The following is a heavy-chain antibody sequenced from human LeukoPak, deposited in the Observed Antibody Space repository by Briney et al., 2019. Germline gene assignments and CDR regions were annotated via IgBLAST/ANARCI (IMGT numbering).Heavy chain of an antibody. CDR2: IRSDGSNK. CDR3: ARGPSVYINYNLYYYYMDV. CDR1: GFTFSSYG. V-gene: IGHV3-30*02. J-gene: IGHJ6*03. Sequence: GGSLRLSCAASGFTFSSYGMHWVRQAPGKGLEWVAFIRSDGSNKYYADSVKGRFTISRDNSKNTLYLQMDSLRADDMAVYFCARGPSVYINYNLYYYYMDVWGKGTTVTVSS. D-gene: IGHD4-11*01.